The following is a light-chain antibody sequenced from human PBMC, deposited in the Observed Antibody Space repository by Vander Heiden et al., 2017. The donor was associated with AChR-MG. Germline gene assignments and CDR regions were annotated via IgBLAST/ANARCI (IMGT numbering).Light chain of an antibody. V-gene: IGKV3-20*01. CDR1: QSVGSSY. J-gene: IGKJ4*01. CDR3: QQYATLPLT. CDR2: GAS. Sequence: EIVLTKSPGTLSLSPGERATLPCRASQSVGSSYLAWYQQKPGQAPRLLICGASTRATGIPDRFSGSGSGTDFTLTISRLEPEDFAVYYCQQYATLPLTFGGGTKVEIK.